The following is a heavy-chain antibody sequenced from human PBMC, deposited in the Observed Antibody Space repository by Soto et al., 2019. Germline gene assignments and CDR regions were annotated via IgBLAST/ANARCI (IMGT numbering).Heavy chain of an antibody. CDR2: ISWDGGST. D-gene: IGHD6-6*01. V-gene: IGHV3-43D*04. CDR1: GFTFDDYA. CDR3: AKDLKPPYIAARHVVDWNYYGMDV. Sequence: GGSLRLSCAASGFTFDDYAMHWVRQAPGKGLEWVSLISWDGGSTYYAASVKGRFTISRDNSKNSLYLQMNSLRAEDTALYYCAKDLKPPYIAARHVVDWNYYGMDVWGQGTTVTVSS. J-gene: IGHJ6*02.